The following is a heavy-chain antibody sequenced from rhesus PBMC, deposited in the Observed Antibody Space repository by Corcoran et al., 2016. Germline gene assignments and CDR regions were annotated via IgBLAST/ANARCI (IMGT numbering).Heavy chain of an antibody. D-gene: IGHD4-29*01. CDR3: ARRASSSHFDY. CDR1: GYSISSGYG. CDR2: IGGSSGST. J-gene: IGHJ4*01. Sequence: QVQLQESGPGLVKPSETLSLTCAVSGYSISSGYGWSWIRQPPGKGRGWVGYIGGSSGSTNDNPSHKSRDTMSKDTSKNQFSLKLSSVTAADTAVYYWARRASSSHFDYWGQGVLVTVSS. V-gene: IGHV4-127*01.